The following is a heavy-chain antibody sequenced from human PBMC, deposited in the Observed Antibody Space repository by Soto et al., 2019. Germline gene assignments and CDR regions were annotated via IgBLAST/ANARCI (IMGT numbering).Heavy chain of an antibody. V-gene: IGHV4-31*03. D-gene: IGHD4-4*01. J-gene: IGHJ5*02. Sequence: PSETLSLTCSVYGAALTSGLYYWSWIRQDPGKGLEWIGNIYVTGLVDYNPSLRDRITISQDTSKRQFSLTLRPVTAADTADYYCARLKSATNNYKGIDPWGQGTLVTVSS. CDR3: ARLKSATNNYKGIDP. CDR2: IYVTGLV. CDR1: GAALTSGLYY.